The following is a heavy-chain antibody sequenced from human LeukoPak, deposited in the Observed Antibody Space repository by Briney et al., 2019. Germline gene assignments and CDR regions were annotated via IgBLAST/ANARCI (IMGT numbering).Heavy chain of an antibody. CDR2: ISYDGSNK. CDR3: ARDPGGRNWFDP. Sequence: GRSLRLSCAASGFTFSSYAMHWVRQAPGKGLEWVAVISYDGSNKYYADSVKGRFTISRDNSKNTLYLQMNSLRAEDTAVYYCARDPGGRNWFDPWGQGALVTVSS. J-gene: IGHJ5*02. D-gene: IGHD3-10*01. CDR1: GFTFSSYA. V-gene: IGHV3-30-3*01.